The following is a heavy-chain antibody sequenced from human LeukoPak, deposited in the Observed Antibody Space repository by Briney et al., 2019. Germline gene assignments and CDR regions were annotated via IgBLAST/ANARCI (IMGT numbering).Heavy chain of an antibody. CDR3: ARDAATINFDY. CDR2: INPNTGIP. Sequence: ASVKVSCKASGYTFTPYSINWVRHAPGQGLEWMGWINPNTGIPTYAQGFTGRFVFSLDTSVSTAYLHISSLKTEDTAVYYCARDAATINFDYWGQGTLVTVSS. J-gene: IGHJ4*02. D-gene: IGHD5-24*01. V-gene: IGHV7-4-1*02. CDR1: GYTFTPYS.